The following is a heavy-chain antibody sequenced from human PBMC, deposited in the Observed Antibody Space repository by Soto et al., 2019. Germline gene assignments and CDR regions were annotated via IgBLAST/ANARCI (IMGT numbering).Heavy chain of an antibody. Sequence: QVQLVESGGGVVQPGRSLRLSCAASGFTFSRYGFDWVRQAPGKGLEWVSLIWYDGSNTNYADSVKGRLTISRDNSKNTLYLQMNSLRVEDTAVYYCARGVLGGVGDYWGLGTLLTVSS. V-gene: IGHV3-33*01. CDR1: GFTFSRYG. D-gene: IGHD2-15*01. J-gene: IGHJ4*02. CDR2: IWYDGSNT. CDR3: ARGVLGGVGDY.